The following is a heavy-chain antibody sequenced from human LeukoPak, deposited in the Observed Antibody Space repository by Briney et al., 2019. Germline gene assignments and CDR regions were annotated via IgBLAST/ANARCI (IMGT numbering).Heavy chain of an antibody. Sequence: GGSLRLSCAASGFTGSNNYVSWVRQAPGMGLEWVSAIHSSGATCYADSVKGRFTISRDNSKNTLYLQMNSLRAEDMAVYYCARIEWERLGRAFDIWGQGTMVTVSS. CDR1: GFTGSNNY. CDR2: IHSSGAT. J-gene: IGHJ3*02. V-gene: IGHV3-53*01. D-gene: IGHD1-26*01. CDR3: ARIEWERLGRAFDI.